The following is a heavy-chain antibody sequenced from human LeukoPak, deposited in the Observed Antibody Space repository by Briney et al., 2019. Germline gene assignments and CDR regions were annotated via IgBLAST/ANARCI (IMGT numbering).Heavy chain of an antibody. CDR3: ARHSSSGTYGDY. D-gene: IGHD3-22*01. J-gene: IGHJ4*02. Sequence: GESLKISCKGSGYSFTNYWIGWVRQMPGKGLEFMGSTYPGDSDTRYSPSFQGQVTISADKSISTAYLQWSSLKASDTAMYYCARHSSSGTYGDYWGQGTLVTVSS. CDR1: GYSFTNYW. V-gene: IGHV5-51*01. CDR2: TYPGDSDT.